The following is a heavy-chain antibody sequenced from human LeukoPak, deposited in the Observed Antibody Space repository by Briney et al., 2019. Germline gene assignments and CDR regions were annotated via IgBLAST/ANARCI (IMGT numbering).Heavy chain of an antibody. V-gene: IGHV4-59*01. J-gene: IGHJ4*02. D-gene: IGHD3-16*01. Sequence: SETLSLTCTVSDDSISDYYRGWIRQPPGKGLEWIGYFHNSGTSTYNPSLKSRVTVSADTSKNQFSLKLNSLTTADTAVYYCTRGAGWLIDYWGQGILVTVSS. CDR3: TRGAGWLIDY. CDR1: DDSISDYY. CDR2: FHNSGTS.